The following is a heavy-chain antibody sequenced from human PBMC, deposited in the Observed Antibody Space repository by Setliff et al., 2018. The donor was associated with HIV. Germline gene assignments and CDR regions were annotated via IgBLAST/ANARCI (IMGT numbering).Heavy chain of an antibody. CDR2: INHSGRT. D-gene: IGHD6-13*01. V-gene: IGHV4-34*01. CDR1: GGSFSDNY. CDR3: ARVSCSSWYSIPRYYYYSMDV. J-gene: IGHJ6*03. Sequence: SETLSLTCAVYGGSFSDNYWSWICQSPGKGLEWIGEINHSGRTKYSPSLRSRVSISVDTSKTQFSLRLRSVTAADTAVYYCARVSCSSWYSIPRYYYYSMDVWGNGTTVTVSS.